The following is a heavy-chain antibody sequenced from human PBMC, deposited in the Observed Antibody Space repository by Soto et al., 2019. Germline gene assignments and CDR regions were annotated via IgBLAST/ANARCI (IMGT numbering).Heavy chain of an antibody. D-gene: IGHD1-1*01. J-gene: IGHJ3*02. CDR2: ISYDGSNK. CDR1: GFTFSSYA. Sequence: QVQLVESGGGVVQPGRSLRLSCAASGFTFSSYAMHWVRQAPGKGLEWVAVISYDGSNKYYADSVKGRFTISRDKSKNTLYLQMNSLRAEDTAVYYCARDRYSGDPVFDIWGQGTMVTVSS. CDR3: ARDRYSGDPVFDI. V-gene: IGHV3-30-3*01.